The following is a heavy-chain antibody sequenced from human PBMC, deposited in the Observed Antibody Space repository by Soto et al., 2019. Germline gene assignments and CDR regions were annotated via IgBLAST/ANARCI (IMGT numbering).Heavy chain of an antibody. Sequence: SLRLSGAASGFTFINYAMSWVLKAPGKGLEWVSAINGSGGSTYYADSVKGLFTISRDNSKITLYLQMNSLRAEDTAVYYCAADSPSSGYSLDYWVQGT. CDR1: GFTFINYA. D-gene: IGHD3-22*01. J-gene: IGHJ4*02. CDR3: AADSPSSGYSLDY. V-gene: IGHV3-23*01. CDR2: INGSGGST.